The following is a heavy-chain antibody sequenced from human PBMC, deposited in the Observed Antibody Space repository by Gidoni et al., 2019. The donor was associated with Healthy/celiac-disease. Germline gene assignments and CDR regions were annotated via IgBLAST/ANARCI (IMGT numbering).Heavy chain of an antibody. CDR1: GFTFDDYA. CDR2: ISWNSGSI. CDR3: AKAEYSYGQAPFFDY. J-gene: IGHJ4*02. D-gene: IGHD5-18*01. Sequence: EVQLVESGGGLVQPGRSLRLSCAASGFTFDDYAMHWVRQAPGKGLEWVSGISWNSGSIGYADSVKGRFTISRDNAKNSLYLQMNSLRAEDTALYYCAKAEYSYGQAPFFDYWGQGTLVTVSS. V-gene: IGHV3-9*01.